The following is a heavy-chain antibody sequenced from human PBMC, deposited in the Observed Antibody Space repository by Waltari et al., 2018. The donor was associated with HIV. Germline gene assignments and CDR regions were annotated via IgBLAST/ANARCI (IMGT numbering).Heavy chain of an antibody. V-gene: IGHV3-74*01. CDR3: TRSGSPWVAYXI. CDR1: GLPFTQIW. D-gene: IGHD1-26*01. CDR2: VHAEGNT. Sequence: HLVEYGGGLVQSGGSLSHSCVSSGLPFTQIWIEWVRQDLQKGLRWFARVHAEGNTDYADAVRGLFTVSRDNAKSTVYLQMNSLRAEDTAVYYCTRSGSPWVAYXIWGQGTMVTVSS. J-gene: IGHJ3*02.